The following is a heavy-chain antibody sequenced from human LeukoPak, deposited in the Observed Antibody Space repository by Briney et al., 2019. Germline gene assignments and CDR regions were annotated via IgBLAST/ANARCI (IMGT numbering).Heavy chain of an antibody. CDR3: TRVQEGSSSYYFDY. CDR2: IRSKAYGGTT. V-gene: IGHV3-49*03. CDR1: GFTFGDYA. J-gene: IGHJ4*02. D-gene: IGHD6-6*01. Sequence: PGGSLRLSCTAAGFTFGDYAMSWFRQAPGKGLEWVGFIRSKAYGGTTEYAASVKGRFTISRDDSKSIAYLQMNSLKTEDTAVYYCTRVQEGSSSYYFDYWGQGTLVTVSS.